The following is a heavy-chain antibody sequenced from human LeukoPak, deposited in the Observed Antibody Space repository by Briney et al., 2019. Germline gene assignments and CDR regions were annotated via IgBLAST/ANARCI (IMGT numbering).Heavy chain of an antibody. D-gene: IGHD6-6*01. V-gene: IGHV3-21*01. CDR2: ISSSSSYI. CDR3: ARDRNMATRLWTPTDY. Sequence: GGSLRLSCAASGFTLSTYSMNWVRQAPGKGLEWVSSISSSSSYIYYADSVKGRFTISRDNARNSLYLQMNSLRAEDTAVYYCARDRNMATRLWTPTDYWGQGTLVTVSS. CDR1: GFTLSTYS. J-gene: IGHJ4*02.